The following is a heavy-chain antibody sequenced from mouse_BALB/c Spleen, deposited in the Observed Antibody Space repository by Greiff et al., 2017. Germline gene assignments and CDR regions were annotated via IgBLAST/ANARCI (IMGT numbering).Heavy chain of an antibody. J-gene: IGHJ1*01. V-gene: IGHV7-1*02. D-gene: IGHD2-3*01. CDR3: ARDALYDTYLGYFDV. CDR1: GFTFSDFY. CDR2: SRNKANDYTT. Sequence: EVQGVESGGGLVQPGGSLRLSCATSGFTFSDFYMEWVRQPPGKRLEWIAASRNKANDYTTEYSASVKGRFIVSRDTSQSILYLQMNALRAEDTAIYYCARDALYDTYLGYFDVWGAGTTVTVSS.